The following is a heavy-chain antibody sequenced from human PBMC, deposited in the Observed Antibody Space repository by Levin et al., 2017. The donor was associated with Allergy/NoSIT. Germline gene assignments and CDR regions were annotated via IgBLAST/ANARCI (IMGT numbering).Heavy chain of an antibody. J-gene: IGHJ4*02. CDR2: ISWNSGSI. D-gene: IGHD5-18*01. V-gene: IGHV3-9*01. CDR3: AKGRSYGTGGIDY. Sequence: PGGSLRLSCAASGFTFDDYALHWVRQAPGKGLEWVSGISWNSGSIVYADSVKGRFNISRDNAKNSLYLQMNSLRTEDTAFYYCAKGRSYGTGGIDYWGQGTLVTVSS. CDR1: GFTFDDYA.